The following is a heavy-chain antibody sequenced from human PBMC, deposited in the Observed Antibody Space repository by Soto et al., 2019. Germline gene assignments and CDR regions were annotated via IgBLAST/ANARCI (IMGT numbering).Heavy chain of an antibody. Sequence: PGGSLRLSCAASGFTFSSYAITWVRQAPGKGLEWVSALSGSGGRTYYADSVKGRFTISRDNSKSTLYLQMDSLRADDTAVYYCAKEASGSGPSWFDYWGQGTLVTVSS. D-gene: IGHD2-21*01. J-gene: IGHJ4*02. CDR2: LSGSGGRT. V-gene: IGHV3-23*01. CDR3: AKEASGSGPSWFDY. CDR1: GFTFSSYA.